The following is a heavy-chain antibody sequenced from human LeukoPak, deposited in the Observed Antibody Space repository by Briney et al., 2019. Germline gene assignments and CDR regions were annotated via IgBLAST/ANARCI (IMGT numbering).Heavy chain of an antibody. CDR2: ISAYNGNT. CDR3: ARCTRPRWLSDAFDI. Sequence: ASVKVSCKASGYTFTSYGISWVRQAPGQGLEWMGWISAYNGNTNYAQKLQGRVTMTTDTSTSTAYMELSSLRSEDTAVYYCARCTRPRWLSDAFDIWGQGTMVTVSS. CDR1: GYTFTSYG. V-gene: IGHV1-18*01. J-gene: IGHJ3*02. D-gene: IGHD5-24*01.